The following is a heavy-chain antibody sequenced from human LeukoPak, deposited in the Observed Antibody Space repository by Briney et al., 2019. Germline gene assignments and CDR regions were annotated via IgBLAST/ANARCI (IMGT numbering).Heavy chain of an antibody. CDR1: AFTFSSYG. CDR3: AKVFVVVPAADDY. CDR2: ISGSGGST. Sequence: PGGTLRLSCAASAFTFSSYGMSWVRQAPGKGLEWVSAISGSGGSTYYADSVKGRFTISRDNSKNTLYLQMNSLRAEDTAVYYCAKVFVVVPAADDYWGQGTLVTVSS. V-gene: IGHV3-23*01. D-gene: IGHD2-2*01. J-gene: IGHJ4*02.